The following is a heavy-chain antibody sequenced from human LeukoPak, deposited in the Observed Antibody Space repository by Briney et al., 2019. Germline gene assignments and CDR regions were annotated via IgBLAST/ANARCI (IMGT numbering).Heavy chain of an antibody. D-gene: IGHD6-13*01. V-gene: IGHV4-59*01. Sequence: SESLSLTCTVSGGSIRSYYWSWIRQPPGKGLEWIAYIDYSGSTNYNPSLKSRVTISVDTSKNQFSLKLSSVTAADTAVYYCARVYYSNSYDYWYFDLWGRGTLVTVSS. CDR2: IDYSGST. CDR1: GGSIRSYY. CDR3: ARVYYSNSYDYWYFDL. J-gene: IGHJ2*01.